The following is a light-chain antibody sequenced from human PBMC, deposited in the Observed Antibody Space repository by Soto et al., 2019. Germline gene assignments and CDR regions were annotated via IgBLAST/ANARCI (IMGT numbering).Light chain of an antibody. J-gene: IGKJ1*01. V-gene: IGKV1-5*01. CDR2: DAY. CDR3: QQYNSYPWT. CDR1: QSISSW. Sequence: DIQMTQSPSTLSASVGDRVTITCRASQSISSWLAWYQQKPGKAPKLLIYDAYSLESGVPSRFSGCGSGTEFTLTISSLQPDDFATYYCQQYNSYPWTFGQGTKV.